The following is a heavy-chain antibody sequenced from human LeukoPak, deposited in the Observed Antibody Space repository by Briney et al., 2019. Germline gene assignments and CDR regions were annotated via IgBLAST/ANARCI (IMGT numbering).Heavy chain of an antibody. J-gene: IGHJ4*02. D-gene: IGHD6-6*01. CDR3: ARHSSSSGREY. Sequence: ASVKVSCKASGYTFTSYAMHWVRQAPGQRLEWMGWINAGNGNTKYSQKFQGRVTITRDTSASTAYMELSRLRSDDTAVYYCARHSSSSGREYWGQGTLVTVSS. CDR2: INAGNGNT. CDR1: GYTFTSYA. V-gene: IGHV1-3*01.